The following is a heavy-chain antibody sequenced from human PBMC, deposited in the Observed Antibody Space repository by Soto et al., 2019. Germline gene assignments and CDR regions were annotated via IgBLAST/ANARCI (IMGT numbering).Heavy chain of an antibody. D-gene: IGHD1-7*01. CDR1: GFAFTNSA. J-gene: IGHJ4*02. Sequence: ASVEVSWKASGFAFTNSAGRWVRQARGQRLEWIGWIGVGSGSPNYAQKFQERVTITRDMSTTTAYMELSSLRSEDTAIYYCAAELGRGNTDYWGQGTLVTVSS. CDR2: IGVGSGSP. V-gene: IGHV1-58*01. CDR3: AAELGRGNTDY.